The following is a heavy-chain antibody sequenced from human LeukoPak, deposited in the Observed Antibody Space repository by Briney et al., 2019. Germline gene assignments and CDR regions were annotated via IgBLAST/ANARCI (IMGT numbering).Heavy chain of an antibody. V-gene: IGHV5-51*01. CDR1: GYSFTSYW. J-gene: IGHJ4*02. CDR3: ARQHSSGWYPGDY. Sequence: GESLKISCKGSGYSFTSYWIGWVRQMPGKGLEWMVIIYPGDSDTRYSPSFQGQVTISADKSISTAYLQWSRLKASDTAMYYCARQHSSGWYPGDYWGQGTLVTVSS. CDR2: IYPGDSDT. D-gene: IGHD6-19*01.